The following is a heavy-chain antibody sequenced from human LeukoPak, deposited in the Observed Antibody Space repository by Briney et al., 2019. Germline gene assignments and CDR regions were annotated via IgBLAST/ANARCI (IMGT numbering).Heavy chain of an antibody. V-gene: IGHV4-34*01. D-gene: IGHD2-15*01. CDR1: GGSFSGYY. J-gene: IGHJ4*02. CDR3: VRVSPYCSGGSCYFDY. Sequence: SETLSLTCAVYGGSFSGYYWSWIRQPPGKRLEWIGVINHSGSTNYNPSLKSRVTISVDTSNNQFSLKLSSVTAADTAVYYCVRVSPYCSGGSCYFDYWGQGTLVTVSS. CDR2: INHSGST.